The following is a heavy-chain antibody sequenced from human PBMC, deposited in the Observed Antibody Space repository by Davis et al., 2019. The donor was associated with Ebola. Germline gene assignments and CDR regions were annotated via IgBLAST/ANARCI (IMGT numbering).Heavy chain of an antibody. J-gene: IGHJ4*02. Sequence: ASVKVSCKASGYTFTSYYMHWVRQAPGQGLEWMGIINPSGGSTSYAQKFQGRVTMTRDTSTSTVYMELSSLRSEDTAVYYCARDPGLAAGTDPQYYFDYWGQGTLVTVSS. CDR2: INPSGGST. CDR1: GYTFTSYY. CDR3: ARDPGLAAGTDPQYYFDY. V-gene: IGHV1-46*01. D-gene: IGHD6-13*01.